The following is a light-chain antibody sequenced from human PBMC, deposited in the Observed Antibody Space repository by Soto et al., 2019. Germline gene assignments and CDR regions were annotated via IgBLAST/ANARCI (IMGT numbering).Light chain of an antibody. CDR3: QTWGTGIQV. CDR1: SGHSNYA. V-gene: IGLV4-69*01. CDR2: LNSDGSH. J-gene: IGLJ2*01. Sequence: QLVLTQSPSASASLGASVKLTCTLSSGHSNYAIAWHQQQPEKGPRYLVKLNSDGSHNKGDGIPDRFSGSSSGAERYLTLSSLQSEDEADYYCQTWGTGIQVFGGGTKLTVL.